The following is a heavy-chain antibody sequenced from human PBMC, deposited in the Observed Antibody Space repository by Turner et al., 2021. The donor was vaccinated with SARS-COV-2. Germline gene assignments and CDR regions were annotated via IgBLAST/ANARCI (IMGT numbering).Heavy chain of an antibody. D-gene: IGHD2-21*02. J-gene: IGHJ4*02. CDR3: ATGYAYCGGDCSIHY. CDR2: FDPEDGET. CDR1: GYTLIESS. Sequence: QVQLVQSGAVVKKPGASVTVSCTPSGYTLIESSMHWVRQAHGKGLEWMGGFDPEDGETIYAQKFQGRVTMTEDTSTDTAYMELSSLRSEDTAVYYCATGYAYCGGDCSIHYWGQGTLVTVSS. V-gene: IGHV1-24*01.